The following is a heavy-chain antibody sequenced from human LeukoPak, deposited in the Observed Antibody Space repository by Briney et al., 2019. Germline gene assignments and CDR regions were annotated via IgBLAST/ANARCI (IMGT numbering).Heavy chain of an antibody. V-gene: IGHV4-61*02. Sequence: SQTLSLTCTVSGGSISSGDYYWSWIRQPAGKGLEWIGRIYTSGSTNYNPSLKSRVTMSVDTSKNQFSLKLSSVTAADTAVYYCARDAAAAAFDIWGQGTMVTVSS. J-gene: IGHJ3*02. CDR2: IYTSGST. CDR3: ARDAAAAAFDI. D-gene: IGHD6-13*01. CDR1: GGSISSGDYY.